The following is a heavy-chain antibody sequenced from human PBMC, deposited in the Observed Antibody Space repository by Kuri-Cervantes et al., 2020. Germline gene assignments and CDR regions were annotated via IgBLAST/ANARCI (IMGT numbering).Heavy chain of an antibody. J-gene: IGHJ6*03. Sequence: GSLRLSCAASGFTFSDYYMSWIRQAPGKGLEWVSYISRGGSSIYYADSVKGRFTISRDNAKNSVHLQMNSLRAEDTAVYYCARDGYYYYYMDVWGKGTTVTVSS. CDR1: GFTFSDYY. CDR3: ARDGYYYYYMDV. CDR2: ISRGGSSI. V-gene: IGHV3-11*01.